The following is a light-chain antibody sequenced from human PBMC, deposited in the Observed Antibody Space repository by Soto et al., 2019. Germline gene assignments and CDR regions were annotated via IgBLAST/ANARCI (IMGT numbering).Light chain of an antibody. CDR2: GAS. Sequence: ETVLTQSPGTLSLSPGERATLSCRASQSVSSSFLAWYQQKPGQAPRLLIYGASIRATGIPDRFSGSGSGTEFTLTISRLEPEDFAVYYCQQYGGSLCTFGQGTKLEIK. J-gene: IGKJ2*02. CDR3: QQYGGSLCT. CDR1: QSVSSSF. V-gene: IGKV3-20*01.